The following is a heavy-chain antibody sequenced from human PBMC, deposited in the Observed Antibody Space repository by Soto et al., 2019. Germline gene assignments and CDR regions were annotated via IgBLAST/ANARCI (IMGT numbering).Heavy chain of an antibody. V-gene: IGHV1-69*13. CDR3: ARGLQTGYSSSWYTYYYYGMDV. Sequence: VKVSCKASGGTFSSYAISWVRQAPGQGLEWMGGIIPIFGTANYAQKFQGRVTITADESTSTAYMELSSLRSEDTAVYYCARGLQTGYSSSWYTYYYYGMDVWGQGTTVTVSS. J-gene: IGHJ6*02. CDR1: GGTFSSYA. CDR2: IIPIFGTA. D-gene: IGHD6-13*01.